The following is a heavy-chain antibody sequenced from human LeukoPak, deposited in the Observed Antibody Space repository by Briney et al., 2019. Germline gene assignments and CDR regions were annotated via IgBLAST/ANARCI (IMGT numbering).Heavy chain of an antibody. CDR3: AKGNAFDP. CDR2: IRYDGSNK. CDR1: GFTFSSYG. V-gene: IGHV3-30*02. Sequence: GGSLRLSCAASGFTFSSYGMHWDRQAPGKGLEWVAFIRYDGSNKYYAASVKGRFTISRDNSKNTLYLQMNSLRAEDTAVYYCAKGNAFDPWGQGTLVTVSS. J-gene: IGHJ5*02.